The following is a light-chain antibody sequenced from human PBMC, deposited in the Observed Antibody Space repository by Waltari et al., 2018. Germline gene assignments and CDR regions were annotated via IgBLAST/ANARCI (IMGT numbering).Light chain of an antibody. CDR2: EDD. CDR1: SGSIATDY. J-gene: IGLJ3*02. V-gene: IGLV6-57*03. Sequence: NFLLTQPHSVSESPGKTVTISCTRSSGSIATDYVQWYQQRPGSAPTTVLYEDDQRPSGVPDRFSGSIDRSSNSASLTISGLKTEDEADYYCHSYDSSPFWVFGGGTKLTVL. CDR3: HSYDSSPFWV.